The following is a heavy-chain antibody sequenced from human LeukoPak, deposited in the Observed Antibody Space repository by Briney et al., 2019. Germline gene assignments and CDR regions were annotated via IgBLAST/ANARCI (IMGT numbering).Heavy chain of an antibody. CDR3: ARDRTRNYYDSSGYYFSDH. CDR2: ISSSSTYT. Sequence: GGSLRLSCAASGFTFDNYALSWDRQAPGKGLEWVSYISSSSTYTNYADSVKGRFTISRDNAKNSLYLQMNSLRAEDTAVYYCARDRTRNYYDSSGYYFSDHWGQGTLVTVSS. D-gene: IGHD3-22*01. CDR1: GFTFDNYA. J-gene: IGHJ4*02. V-gene: IGHV3-11*06.